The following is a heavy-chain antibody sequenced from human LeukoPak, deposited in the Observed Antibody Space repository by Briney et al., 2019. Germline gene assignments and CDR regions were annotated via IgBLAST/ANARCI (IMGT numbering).Heavy chain of an antibody. Sequence: PGGSLRLSCAASGFTFSSYEMNWVRQAPGKGLEWVARSRNKASSYTTEYAASVKGRFTISRDDSKNSLYLQMNSLKTEDTAVYYCARGRGYDWRSFDDWGQGTLVTVSS. D-gene: IGHD5-12*01. J-gene: IGHJ4*02. CDR1: GFTFSSYE. CDR2: SRNKASSYTT. V-gene: IGHV3-72*01. CDR3: ARGRGYDWRSFDD.